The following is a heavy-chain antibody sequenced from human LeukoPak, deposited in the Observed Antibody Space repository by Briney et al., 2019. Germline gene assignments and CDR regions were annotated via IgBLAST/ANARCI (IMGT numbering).Heavy chain of an antibody. CDR2: INHSGST. V-gene: IGHV4-34*01. CDR1: GGSFSGYY. D-gene: IGHD5-18*01. CDR3: ARARIQLWPPHYYYYYGMDV. J-gene: IGHJ6*02. Sequence: SETLSLTCAVYGGSFSGYYWSWIRQPPGKGLEWIGEINHSGSTNYNPSLKSRVTISVGTSKNQFSLKLSSVTAADTAVYYCARARIQLWPPHYYYYYGMDVWGQGTTVTVSS.